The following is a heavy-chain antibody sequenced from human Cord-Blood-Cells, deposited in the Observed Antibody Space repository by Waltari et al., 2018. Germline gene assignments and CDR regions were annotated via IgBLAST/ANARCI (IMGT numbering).Heavy chain of an antibody. CDR1: GFTFRSYG. CDR3: ARDGLGY. J-gene: IGHJ4*02. Sequence: QVQLVESGAGVVQPGRSLRLSSSASGFTFRSYGMHWVRQAPGKGLEWVAVIWYDGSNKYYADSVKGRFTISRDNSKNTLYLQMNSLRAEDTAVYYCARDGLGYWGQGTLVTVSS. V-gene: IGHV3-33*01. CDR2: IWYDGSNK.